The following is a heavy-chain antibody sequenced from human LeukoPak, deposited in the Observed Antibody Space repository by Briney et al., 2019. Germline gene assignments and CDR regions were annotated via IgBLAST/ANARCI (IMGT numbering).Heavy chain of an antibody. CDR3: ARSYDSSGYYFPPSFDY. CDR1: GFTVSSNY. CDR2: IYSGGST. D-gene: IGHD3-22*01. V-gene: IGHV3-53*01. Sequence: PGGSLRLSCAASGFTVSSNYMSWVRQAPGKGLEWVSVIYSGGSTYYADSVKGRFTISRDNSKNTLCLQMNSLRAEDTAVYYCARSYDSSGYYFPPSFDYWGQGTLVTVSS. J-gene: IGHJ4*02.